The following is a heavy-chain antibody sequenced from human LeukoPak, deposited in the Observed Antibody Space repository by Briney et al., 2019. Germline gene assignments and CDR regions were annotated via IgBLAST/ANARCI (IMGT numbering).Heavy chain of an antibody. V-gene: IGHV4-30-4*08. CDR2: IYYSGST. Sequence: LRLSCAASGFIFSDQNMNWVRQAPGKGLEWIGYIYYSGSTYYNPSLKSRVTISVDTSKNQFSLKLSSVTAADTAVYYCARVWFGELYIDYWGQGTLVTVSS. J-gene: IGHJ4*02. CDR3: ARVWFGELYIDY. CDR1: GFIFSDQN. D-gene: IGHD3-10*01.